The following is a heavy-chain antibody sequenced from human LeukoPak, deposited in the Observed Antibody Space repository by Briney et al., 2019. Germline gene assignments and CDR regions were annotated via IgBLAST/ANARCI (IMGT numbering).Heavy chain of an antibody. V-gene: IGHV3-15*01. D-gene: IGHD1-26*01. CDR2: IKNKTNGGTT. J-gene: IGHJ5*02. CDR1: GFTLSDAY. Sequence: GGSLRLSCAASGFTLSDAYMSWVRQAPGKGLEWVGRIKNKTNGGTTDYAAPVKGRFTISRDDSKNTLYLQMNSLKTEDTAVYYYTTTIVGVTTWFDPWGQGTLVTVSS. CDR3: TTTIVGVTTWFDP.